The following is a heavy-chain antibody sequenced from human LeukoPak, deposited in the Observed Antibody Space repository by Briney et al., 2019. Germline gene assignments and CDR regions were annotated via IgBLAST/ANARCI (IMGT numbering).Heavy chain of an antibody. CDR3: AKGGSGVPAADFDY. CDR2: ISGSGGST. CDR1: GFTFSSYA. Sequence: PGGSLRLSCAASGFTFSSYAMSWVRQAPGKGLEWVSGISGSGGSTYYADSVKGRFTISRDNSKNTLYLQMNSLRADDTAVYYCAKGGSGVPAADFDYWGQGTLVTVSS. J-gene: IGHJ4*02. V-gene: IGHV3-23*01. D-gene: IGHD2-2*01.